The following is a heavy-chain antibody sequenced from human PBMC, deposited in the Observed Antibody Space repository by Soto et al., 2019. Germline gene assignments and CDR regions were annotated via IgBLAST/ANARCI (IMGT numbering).Heavy chain of an antibody. J-gene: IGHJ4*02. CDR2: IYSGGST. D-gene: IGHD1-26*01. CDR1: GFTVSSNY. CDR3: AREGGGRRDDS. Sequence: EVQLVESGGGLVQPGGSLRLSCAASGFTVSSNYMSWVRQAPGKGLEWVSVIYSGGSTYYADSVKGRFTISRDNSKNTRYVQMNSLRAEGTGVSYCAREGGGRRDDSWGQGTLVTGSS. V-gene: IGHV3-66*01.